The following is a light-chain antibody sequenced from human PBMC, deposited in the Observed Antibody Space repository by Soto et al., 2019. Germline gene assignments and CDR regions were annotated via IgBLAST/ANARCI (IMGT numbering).Light chain of an antibody. V-gene: IGLV2-11*01. CDR2: DVN. CDR1: SSDVGAYNY. CDR3: CSYAGTYTYV. Sequence: QSVLTQPRSVSGSPGQSVTISCTGTSSDVGAYNYVSWYQQHPGKAPKLMIYDVNKRPSGVPDRFSGSKSGNTASLTISGLQSEDEADYFCCSYAGTYTYVFXTGTNVTVL. J-gene: IGLJ1*01.